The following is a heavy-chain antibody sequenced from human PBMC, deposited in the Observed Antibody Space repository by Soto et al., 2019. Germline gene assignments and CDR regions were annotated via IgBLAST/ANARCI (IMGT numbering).Heavy chain of an antibody. V-gene: IGHV3-30-3*01. CDR2: ISYDGSKT. J-gene: IGHJ2*01. Sequence: QVQLVESGGGVVQPGGSLRLSCAAPGFTLSDYPMNWVRQAPGKGLEWVALISYDGSKTYYADSVKGRFTISRDNSKNTRYLQTISLTTEDMSVYHWARGSPVLSWYFDLWGRGPLVTVSS. CDR1: GFTLSDYP. CDR3: ARGSPVLSWYFDL.